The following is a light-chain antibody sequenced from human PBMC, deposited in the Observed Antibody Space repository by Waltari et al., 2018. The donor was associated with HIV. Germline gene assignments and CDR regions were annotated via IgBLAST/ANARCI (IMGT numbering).Light chain of an antibody. CDR3: QQRSNWPPIT. CDR2: ETS. Sequence: EIVLTQSPATQSLSPGERATLSCRASQSVRNYLAWYQHKPGQSPRLLIYETSKRATGTAARFSGSGSGTDFSLTISSLEPEDVGVYYCQQRSNWPPITFGQGTRVEIK. CDR1: QSVRNY. J-gene: IGKJ5*01. V-gene: IGKV3-11*01.